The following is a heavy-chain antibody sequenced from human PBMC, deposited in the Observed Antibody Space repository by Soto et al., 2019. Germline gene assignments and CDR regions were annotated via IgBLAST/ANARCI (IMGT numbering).Heavy chain of an antibody. CDR1: GFTFSDHY. D-gene: IGHD3-22*01. V-gene: IGHV3-72*01. Sequence: GGSLRLSCAASGFTFSDHYMDWVRQAPGKGLEWVGRTRNKANSYTTEYAASVKGRFTNSRDDSKNSLYLQMNSLKTEDTAVYYCASTYDSSGYPHFDIWGQGTMVTVSS. J-gene: IGHJ3*02. CDR3: ASTYDSSGYPHFDI. CDR2: TRNKANSYTT.